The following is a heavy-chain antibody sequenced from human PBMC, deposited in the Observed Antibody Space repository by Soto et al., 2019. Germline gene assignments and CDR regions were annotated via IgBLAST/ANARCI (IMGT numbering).Heavy chain of an antibody. J-gene: IGHJ4*02. CDR3: ARFMVGAPRAYYFDY. CDR2: IYYSGST. CDR1: GGSISSYY. D-gene: IGHD1-26*01. V-gene: IGHV4-59*01. Sequence: QVQLQESGPGLVKPSETLSLTCTVSGGSISSYYWSWIRQPPGKGLEWIGYIYYSGSTNYNPSLKSRVTISVDTSKNQVYLKRSSVTAADTAVYYCARFMVGAPRAYYFDYWGQGTLVTVSS.